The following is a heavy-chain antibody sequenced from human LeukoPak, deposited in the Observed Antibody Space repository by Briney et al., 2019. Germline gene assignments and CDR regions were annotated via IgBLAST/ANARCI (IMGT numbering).Heavy chain of an antibody. CDR3: ASRSINWYRGNNRFDP. CDR2: ISSDSKTT. V-gene: IGHV3-48*01. D-gene: IGHD6-13*01. J-gene: IGHJ5*02. Sequence: PGGSLRLSCAASGFSFSDYSMNWVRQAPGKGLECLSYISSDSKTTWYTDSVKGRFTISRDNAKNSLYLQMNSLRVEDTAVYYCASRSINWYRGNNRFDPWGQGTLVTVSS. CDR1: GFSFSDYS.